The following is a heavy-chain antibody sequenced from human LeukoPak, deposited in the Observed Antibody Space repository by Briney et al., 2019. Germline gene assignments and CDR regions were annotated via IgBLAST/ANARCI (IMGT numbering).Heavy chain of an antibody. D-gene: IGHD4-17*01. CDR1: RFTFSSYS. V-gene: IGHV3-21*01. CDR3: ARSGDYGDYVVDY. J-gene: IGHJ4*02. CDR2: ISSSSSYI. Sequence: GGSLRLSCAASRFTFSSYSMNWVRQAPEKGLEWVSSISSSSSYIYYADSEKGRFTISRDNAKNSLYLQMNSLRAEDTAVYYCARSGDYGDYVVDYWGQGTLVTVSS.